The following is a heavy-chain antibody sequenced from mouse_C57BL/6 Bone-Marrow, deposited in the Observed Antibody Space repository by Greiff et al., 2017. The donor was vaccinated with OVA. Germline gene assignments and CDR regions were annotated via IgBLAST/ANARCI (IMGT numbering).Heavy chain of an antibody. CDR2: INSDGGST. Sequence: EVHLVQSGGGLVQPGASLKLSCESNEYDFPSHDMYWVRQTPEQRLELVAAINSDGGSTYYPATMEGRFIISGDNTKKTQYLQMSSLRSEDTALYYWARHYYGRGWFADGGQGTLVTVSA. V-gene: IGHV5-2*01. D-gene: IGHD1-1*01. CDR1: EYDFPSHD. CDR3: ARHYYGRGWFAD. J-gene: IGHJ3*01.